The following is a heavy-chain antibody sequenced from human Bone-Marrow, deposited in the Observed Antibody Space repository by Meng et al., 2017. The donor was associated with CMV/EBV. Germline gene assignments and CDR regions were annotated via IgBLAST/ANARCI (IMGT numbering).Heavy chain of an antibody. CDR1: GFTFSVYA. V-gene: IGHV3-30*02. D-gene: IGHD3-10*01. CDR2: IRFDGSDN. Sequence: GESLKISCAASGFTFSVYAMHWVRQAPGKGLEWVAFIRFDGSDNYYADSVQGRFTISRDNAKNSLYLQMNSLRAEDTAVYYCARGRMANTMVRGVISRGYYFDYWGQGTLVTVSS. CDR3: ARGRMANTMVRGVISRGYYFDY. J-gene: IGHJ4*02.